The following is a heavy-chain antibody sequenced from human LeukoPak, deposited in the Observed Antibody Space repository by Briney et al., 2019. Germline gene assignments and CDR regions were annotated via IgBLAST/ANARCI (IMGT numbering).Heavy chain of an antibody. Sequence: GASVKVSCKASGGTFSSYAISWVRQAPGQGLEWMGGIILIFGTANYAQKFQGRVTITADKSTSTAYMELSSLRSEDTAVYYCARAIGYCSGGSCYGIKSRYYYYYMDVWGKGTTVTVSS. CDR1: GGTFSSYA. CDR3: ARAIGYCSGGSCYGIKSRYYYYYMDV. J-gene: IGHJ6*03. D-gene: IGHD2-15*01. V-gene: IGHV1-69*06. CDR2: IILIFGTA.